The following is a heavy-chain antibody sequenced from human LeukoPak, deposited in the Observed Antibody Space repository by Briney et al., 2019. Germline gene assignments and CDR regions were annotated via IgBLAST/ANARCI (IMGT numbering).Heavy chain of an antibody. Sequence: ASVKVSCKASGYTFTGYYMHWVRQAPGQGLEWMGWINPNSGGTNYAQKFQGRVTMTRDTSISTAYMELSRLRSDDTAVYYCARMYSSSWYESWYFDLWGRGTLVTVSS. CDR1: GYTFTGYY. CDR3: ARMYSSSWYESWYFDL. V-gene: IGHV1-2*02. J-gene: IGHJ2*01. D-gene: IGHD6-13*01. CDR2: INPNSGGT.